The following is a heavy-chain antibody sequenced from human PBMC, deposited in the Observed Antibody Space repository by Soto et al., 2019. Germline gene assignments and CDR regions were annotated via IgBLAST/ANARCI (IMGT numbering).Heavy chain of an antibody. Sequence: GGSLRLSCAASGFTFSSYAMSWVRQAPGKGLEWVSAISGSGGSTYYADSVKGRFTISRDNSKNTLYLQMNSLRAEDTAVYYCARSHGAYDSSGNPFDYWGQGTLVTVS. CDR3: ARSHGAYDSSGNPFDY. D-gene: IGHD3-22*01. CDR1: GFTFSSYA. CDR2: ISGSGGST. V-gene: IGHV3-23*01. J-gene: IGHJ4*02.